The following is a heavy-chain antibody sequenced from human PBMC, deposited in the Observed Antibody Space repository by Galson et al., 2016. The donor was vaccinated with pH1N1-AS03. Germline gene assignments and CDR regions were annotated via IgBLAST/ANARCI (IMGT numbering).Heavy chain of an antibody. CDR1: GFTVRIHE. J-gene: IGHJ6*02. V-gene: IGHV3-48*03. Sequence: SLRLACAAFGFTVRIHEMNWVRQAPGKGLEWVAYISDSGGARYHADSVKGRFAISRDNDRKSLYLQMNSLRVEDTAIYYCARDLKWGFGGGLTYGMDVWGQGTTVTVSS. CDR3: ARDLKWGFGGGLTYGMDV. D-gene: IGHD5-12*01. CDR2: ISDSGGAR.